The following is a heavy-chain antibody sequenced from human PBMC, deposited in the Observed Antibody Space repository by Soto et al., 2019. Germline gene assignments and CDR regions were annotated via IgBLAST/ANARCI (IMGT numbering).Heavy chain of an antibody. D-gene: IGHD6-19*01. Sequence: ASVKISCKASGYMVDNYYIHWGRKTPAQGLQCIGVINPSRGLTTYAQKFQGRVSMTRDTSTTTVFMELTSLTSEDTAIYYCARDAVNIAGRSGFFDNWRPITLVT. J-gene: IGHJ4*02. V-gene: IGHV1-46*02. CDR2: INPSRGLT. CDR1: GYMVDNYY. CDR3: ARDAVNIAGRSGFFDN.